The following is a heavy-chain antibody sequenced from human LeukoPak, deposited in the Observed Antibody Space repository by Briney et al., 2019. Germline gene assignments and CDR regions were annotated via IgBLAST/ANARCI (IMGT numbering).Heavy chain of an antibody. D-gene: IGHD4-17*01. V-gene: IGHV3-7*01. CDR3: ARTVTNYYYYYGMDV. CDR2: IKQDGSEK. J-gene: IGHJ6*02. CDR1: GFTFSSYW. Sequence: GGSLRLSCAASGFTFSSYWMSWVRQAPGKGLEWVANIKQDGSEKYYVDSVKGRFTISRDNAKNSLYLRMNSLRAEDTAVYYCARTVTNYYYYYGMDVWGQGTTVTVSS.